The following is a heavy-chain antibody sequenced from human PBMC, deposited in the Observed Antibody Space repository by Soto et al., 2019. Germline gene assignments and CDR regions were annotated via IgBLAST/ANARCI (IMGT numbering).Heavy chain of an antibody. CDR1: GNPFTSYY. D-gene: IGHD6-6*01. CDR2: MKHNSGNT. J-gene: IGHJ4*02. V-gene: IGHV1-8*01. CDR3: ERGRRAARPRGIDY. Sequence: APVKVPCNASGNPFTSYYIKWVRQATGQGLEWMGWMKHNSGNTGYAQKFQGRGTMTRNTYISTADMELSSLRPEETDVYDGERGRRAARPRGIDYWGQGTLVTVSS.